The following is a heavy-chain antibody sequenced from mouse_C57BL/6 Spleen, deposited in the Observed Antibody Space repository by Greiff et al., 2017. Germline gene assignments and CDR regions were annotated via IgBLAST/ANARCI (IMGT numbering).Heavy chain of an antibody. Sequence: VQLQQSGPELVKPGASVKISCKASGYSFTDYNMNWVKQSNGKSLEWIGVINPNYGTTSYNQNFTGKGKLTVDQSSSTAYMQLDSLTYGDSAVYYGASARDYYGRGYFDYWGQGTTLTVSS. CDR2: INPNYGTT. D-gene: IGHD1-1*01. CDR1: GYSFTDYN. CDR3: ASARDYYGRGYFDY. V-gene: IGHV1-39*01. J-gene: IGHJ2*01.